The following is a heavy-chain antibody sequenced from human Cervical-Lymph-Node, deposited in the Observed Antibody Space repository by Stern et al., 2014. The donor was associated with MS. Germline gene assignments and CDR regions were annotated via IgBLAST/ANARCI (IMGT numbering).Heavy chain of an antibody. CDR3: ARLPLN. J-gene: IGHJ4*02. Sequence: EVQLVESGGGLVQPGGSLRLSCTASGFTFSDHYIDWVRQAPGKGLQWVGRSSNKADSYTTEYATSVKVRFTISVDDARNSVYLQMNSLKIDDTAVYYCARLPLNWGQGTLVTVSS. CDR1: GFTFSDHY. CDR2: SSNKADSYTT. V-gene: IGHV3-72*01.